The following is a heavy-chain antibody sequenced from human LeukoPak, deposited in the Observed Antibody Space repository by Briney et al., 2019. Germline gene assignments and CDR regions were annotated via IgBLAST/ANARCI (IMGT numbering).Heavy chain of an antibody. CDR2: ISPSGSIS. J-gene: IGHJ5*02. V-gene: IGHV3-23*01. CDR3: ARDLDWGAFDA. CDR1: GFTFSSHG. Sequence: GGSLRLSCAASGFTFSSHGINWVRQAPGKGLEWVSGISPSGSISYYADSVKGRFTISRDNSKNAVSLQMNSLRAEDTALYYCARDLDWGAFDAWGQGTLVTVSS. D-gene: IGHD3-9*01.